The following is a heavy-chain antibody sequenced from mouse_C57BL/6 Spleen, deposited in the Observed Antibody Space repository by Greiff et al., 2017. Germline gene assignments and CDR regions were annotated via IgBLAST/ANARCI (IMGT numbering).Heavy chain of an antibody. J-gene: IGHJ2*01. D-gene: IGHD3-2*02. CDR1: GYAFSSYW. Sequence: LVESGAELVKPGASVKISCKASGYAFSSYWMNWVKQRPGKGLEWIGQIYPGDGDTNYNGKFKGKATLTADKSSSTAYMQLSSLTSEDSAVYFCARSATAQATGYFDYWGQGTTLTVSS. CDR3: ARSATAQATGYFDY. V-gene: IGHV1-80*01. CDR2: IYPGDGDT.